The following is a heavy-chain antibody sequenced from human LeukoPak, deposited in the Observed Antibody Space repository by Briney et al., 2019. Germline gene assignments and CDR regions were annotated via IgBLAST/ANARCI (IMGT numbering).Heavy chain of an antibody. CDR3: ARSRELREVDP. CDR1: GFTVSSNY. J-gene: IGHJ5*02. D-gene: IGHD1-7*01. Sequence: GGSLRLSCVASGFTVSSNYMSWVRQAPGKGLEWVSLIYTGDTTHYADSVKGRFTISRDNSKNTVYLQMNSLRAEDTAVYYCARSRELREVDPWGQGTLVIVSS. V-gene: IGHV3-53*01. CDR2: IYTGDTT.